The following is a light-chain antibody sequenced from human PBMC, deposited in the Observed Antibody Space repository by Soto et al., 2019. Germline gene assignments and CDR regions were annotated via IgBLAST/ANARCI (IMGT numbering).Light chain of an antibody. J-gene: IGLJ2*01. CDR1: SSDVGGYNY. CDR3: SSYTSRSTLVV. V-gene: IGLV2-14*01. CDR2: DVS. Sequence: QSALTQPASVSGSPGQSITISCTGTSSDVGGYNYVSWYQQYPGKAPKLMIYDVSNRPSGVSNRFSGSKSGNTASLTISGLQAEDEADYYCSSYTSRSTLVVFGGGTKVTVL.